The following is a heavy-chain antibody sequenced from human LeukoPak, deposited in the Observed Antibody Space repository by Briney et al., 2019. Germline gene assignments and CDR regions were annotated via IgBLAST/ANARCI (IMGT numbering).Heavy chain of an antibody. CDR2: ITNSGGST. V-gene: IGHV3-23*01. Sequence: GGSLRLSCAASGFTFSSYAMHWVRQAPGKGLEWVSAITNSGGSTFYADSVEGRFTISRDNSKNTLYLQINSLRVEDTAVYYCAKGTWGTFDYWGQGTLVTVSS. CDR1: GFTFSSYA. CDR3: AKGTWGTFDY. D-gene: IGHD7-27*01. J-gene: IGHJ4*02.